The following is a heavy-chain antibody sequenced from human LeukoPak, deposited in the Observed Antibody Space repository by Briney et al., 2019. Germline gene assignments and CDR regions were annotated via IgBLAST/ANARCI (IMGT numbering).Heavy chain of an antibody. D-gene: IGHD1-1*01. Sequence: PGGSLTLSCTVSGFTFSTCGMHWARRAPGKGLEGVAVIVDEGSYTYYADTVECRFTISRHNSKNMLYLEMNSLRTEDTAVYHCARGKTGTTDYWGQGTLVTVSS. CDR2: IVDEGSYT. CDR3: ARGKTGTTDY. J-gene: IGHJ4*02. CDR1: GFTFSTCG. V-gene: IGHV3-33*08.